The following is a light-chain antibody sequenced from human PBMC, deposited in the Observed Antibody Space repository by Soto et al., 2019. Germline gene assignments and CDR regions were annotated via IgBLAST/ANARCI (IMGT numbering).Light chain of an antibody. CDR3: CSYAGNYTLL. CDR2: DVS. V-gene: IGLV2-11*01. Sequence: QSALTQPRSVSGSPGQSVTISCTGTSSDVGGYDYVSWYQQHPGKAPKLMIYDVSKRPSGVPDRFSGSKSGNTASLTISGLQAEDEAEYYCCSYAGNYTLLFGGGTKVTV. CDR1: SSDVGGYDY. J-gene: IGLJ2*01.